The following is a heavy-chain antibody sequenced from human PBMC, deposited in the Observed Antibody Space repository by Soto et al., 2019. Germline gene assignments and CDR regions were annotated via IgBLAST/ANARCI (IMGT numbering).Heavy chain of an antibody. V-gene: IGHV4-39*01. CDR1: GGSISSSSYY. CDR3: ARRNGYGSGSYYKGFVDWFDP. Sequence: SETLSLTCTVSGGSISSSSYYWGWIRQPPGKGLEWIGSIYYSGSTYYNPSLKSRVTISVDTSKNQFSLKLSSVTAADTAVYYCARRNGYGSGSYYKGFVDWFDPWGQGTLVTVSS. CDR2: IYYSGST. J-gene: IGHJ5*02. D-gene: IGHD3-10*01.